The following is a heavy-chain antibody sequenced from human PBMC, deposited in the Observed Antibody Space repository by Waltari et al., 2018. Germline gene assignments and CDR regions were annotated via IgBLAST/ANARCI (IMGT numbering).Heavy chain of an antibody. D-gene: IGHD1-26*01. CDR2: VDPEDGET. CDR1: GYTFTDYY. V-gene: IGHV1-69-2*01. CDR3: ATRGRFYVFDY. Sequence: EVQLVQSGAEVKKPGATVKLSCKASGYTFTDYYMPWGQQAPGKGLEWMGRVDPEDGETIYAEKFQGRVTITADTSTDTAYMELSSLRSEDTAVYYCATRGRFYVFDYWGQGTLVTVSS. J-gene: IGHJ4*02.